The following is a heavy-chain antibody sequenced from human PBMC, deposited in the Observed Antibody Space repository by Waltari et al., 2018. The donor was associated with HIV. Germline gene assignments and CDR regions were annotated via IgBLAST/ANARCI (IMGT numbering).Heavy chain of an antibody. Sequence: EVQLVESGGDLVQPGRSLRLSCSASGFNFGAYLMGWVSQAPGKGRGGVGFIRSKADAGGTAEYAASVKGRFTISRDDSRSIAYLQMNSLKSEDTAVYYCARTTVTYFDSWGQGTLVSVSS. D-gene: IGHD4-17*01. J-gene: IGHJ4*02. V-gene: IGHV3-49*04. CDR2: IRSKADAGGTA. CDR3: ARTTVTYFDS. CDR1: GFNFGAYL.